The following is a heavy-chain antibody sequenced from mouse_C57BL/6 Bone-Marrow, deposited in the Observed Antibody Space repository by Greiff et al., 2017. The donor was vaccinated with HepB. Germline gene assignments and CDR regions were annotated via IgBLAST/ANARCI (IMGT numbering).Heavy chain of an antibody. J-gene: IGHJ2*01. CDR1: GYSFTGYY. Sequence: EVQLQESGPELVKPGASVKISCKASGYSFTGYYMHWVKQSHGNILDWIGYIYPYNGVSSYNQKFKGKATLTVDNSSSTAYMELRSLTSEDSAVYYWARVYYYGSRDYWGQGTTLTVSS. CDR2: IYPYNGVS. D-gene: IGHD1-1*01. CDR3: ARVYYYGSRDY. V-gene: IGHV1-31*01.